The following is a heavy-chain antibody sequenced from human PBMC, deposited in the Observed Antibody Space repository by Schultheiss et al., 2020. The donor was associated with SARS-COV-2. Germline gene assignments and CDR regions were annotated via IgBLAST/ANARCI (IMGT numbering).Heavy chain of an antibody. Sequence: GGSLRLSCAASGFTFSSYDMHWVRQATGKGLEWVSAIGTAGDPYYPGSVKGRFTISRENAKNSLYLQMNSLRAEDTAVYYCARDLTCSGGSCYSNSHYYYGMDVWGQGTTVTVSS. V-gene: IGHV3-13*05. CDR1: GFTFSSYD. CDR2: IGTAGDP. D-gene: IGHD2-15*01. CDR3: ARDLTCSGGSCYSNSHYYYGMDV. J-gene: IGHJ6*02.